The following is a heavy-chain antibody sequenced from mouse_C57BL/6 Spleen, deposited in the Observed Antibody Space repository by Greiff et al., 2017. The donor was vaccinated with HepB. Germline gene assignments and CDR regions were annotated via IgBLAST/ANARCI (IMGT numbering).Heavy chain of an antibody. CDR1: GFTFSDYG. CDR3: AKGNPLWYFDV. CDR2: ISSGSSTI. D-gene: IGHD6-1*01. J-gene: IGHJ1*03. Sequence: EVQLQESGGGLVKPGGSLKLSCAASGFTFSDYGMHWVRQAPEKGLEWVAYISSGSSTIYYADTVKGRFTISRDNAKNTLFLQMTSLRSEDTAMYYCAKGNPLWYFDVWGTGTTVTVSS. V-gene: IGHV5-17*01.